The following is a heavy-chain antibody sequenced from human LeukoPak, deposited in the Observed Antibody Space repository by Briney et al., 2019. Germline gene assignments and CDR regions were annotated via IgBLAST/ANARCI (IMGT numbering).Heavy chain of an antibody. CDR2: IYTDGSST. V-gene: IGHV3-74*01. Sequence: GGSLRLSCAASGFTFSNYWMHWVRQAPGKGLVWVSRIYTDGSSTNYADSVKGRFTISRDNSKNTLYLQMNSLRAEDTAVYYCARDFYYDSSGPDPNHFDYWGQGTLVTVSS. CDR3: ARDFYYDSSGPDPNHFDY. CDR1: GFTFSNYW. D-gene: IGHD3-22*01. J-gene: IGHJ4*02.